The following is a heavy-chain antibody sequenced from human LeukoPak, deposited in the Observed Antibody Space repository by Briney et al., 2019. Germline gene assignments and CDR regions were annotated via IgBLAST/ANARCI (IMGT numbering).Heavy chain of an antibody. Sequence: SETLSLTCTVSGGSISNYYWSWIRQPAGKGLEWIGRIYTSGSTSYNPSLESRVTVSLATSKNQFSLRLTSVTAADTAVYYCARGSTVAHDSFDTWGQGTMVTVSS. CDR3: ARGSTVAHDSFDT. D-gene: IGHD1-26*01. J-gene: IGHJ3*02. V-gene: IGHV4-4*07. CDR1: GGSISNYY. CDR2: IYTSGST.